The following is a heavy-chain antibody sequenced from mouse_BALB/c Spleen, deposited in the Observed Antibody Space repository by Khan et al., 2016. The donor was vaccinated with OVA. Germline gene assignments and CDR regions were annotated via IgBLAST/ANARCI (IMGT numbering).Heavy chain of an antibody. V-gene: IGHV1-85*01. CDR3: ARGGYGGFAY. D-gene: IGHD2-14*01. J-gene: IGHJ3*01. CDR2: MFTGDGST. Sequence: QVRLQQSGAELVKPGASVKLSCKASGYTFTSYDINWVRQRPEQGLEWIGWMFTGDGSTKYNENFKGKATLTKDKSSSTPYMQLSRLTSEDSGAYFWARGGYGGFAYWGQGTLVTVSA. CDR1: GYTFTSYD.